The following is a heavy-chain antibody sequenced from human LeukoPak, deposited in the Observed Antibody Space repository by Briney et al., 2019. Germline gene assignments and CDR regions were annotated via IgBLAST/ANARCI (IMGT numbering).Heavy chain of an antibody. V-gene: IGHV3-23*01. Sequence: GGTLRLSCAASGFTFTSYGMSWVRQAPGKGLEWVSGISGSGSSTYYADSGKGRFTISRDNSKNTLYLQMSSLRADDTAVYYCAKGRGSSDYWGQGTLVTVSS. CDR3: AKGRGSSDY. J-gene: IGHJ4*02. CDR2: ISGSGSST. CDR1: GFTFTSYG.